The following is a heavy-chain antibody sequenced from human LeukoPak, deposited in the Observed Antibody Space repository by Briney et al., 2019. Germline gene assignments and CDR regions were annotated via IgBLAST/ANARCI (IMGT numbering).Heavy chain of an antibody. CDR1: GFTVSSNY. D-gene: IGHD4-17*01. Sequence: GGSLGLSCAASGFTVSSNYMSWVRQAPGKGLEWVSVIYSGGSTYYADSVKGRFTISRDNSKNTLYLQMNSLRAEDTAVYYCARDADVPVTTNYWGQGTLVTVSS. J-gene: IGHJ4*02. CDR2: IYSGGST. CDR3: ARDADVPVTTNY. V-gene: IGHV3-66*01.